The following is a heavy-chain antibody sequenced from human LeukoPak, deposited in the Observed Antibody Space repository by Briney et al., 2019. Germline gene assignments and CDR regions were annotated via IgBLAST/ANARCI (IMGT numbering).Heavy chain of an antibody. CDR1: GFTFSSYS. CDR3: AGKFGARFDY. D-gene: IGHD3-10*01. J-gene: IGHJ4*02. V-gene: IGHV3-21*01. Sequence: GGSLRLSCAASGFTFSSYSMNWVRQAPGKGLEWVSSISGRSNYIFYADSVKGGFTISRDNAENSLYLQMNSLRAEDTAVYYCAGKFGARFDYWGQGTLVTVSS. CDR2: ISGRSNYI.